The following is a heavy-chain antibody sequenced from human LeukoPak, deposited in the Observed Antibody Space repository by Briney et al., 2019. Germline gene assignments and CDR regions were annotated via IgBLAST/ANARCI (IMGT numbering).Heavy chain of an antibody. D-gene: IGHD6-13*01. CDR2: INPNSGGT. CDR3: ARERAAAVNWFDP. V-gene: IGHV1-2*02. J-gene: IGHJ5*02. Sequence: GASVKVSCKASGYTFTGYYMHWVRQAPGQGLEWMGWINPNSGGTNYAQKFQGRVTMTRDTSISTAYMELSGLRSDDTAVYYCARERAAAVNWFDPWGQGTLVTVSS. CDR1: GYTFTGYY.